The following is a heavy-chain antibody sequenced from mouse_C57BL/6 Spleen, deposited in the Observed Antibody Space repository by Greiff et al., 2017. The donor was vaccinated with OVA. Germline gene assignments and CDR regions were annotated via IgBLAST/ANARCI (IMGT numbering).Heavy chain of an antibody. CDR1: GYAFSSYW. Sequence: QVQLQQSGAELVKPGASVKISCKASGYAFSSYWMNWVKQRPGKGLEWIGQIYPGDGDPNYNGKFKGKATLTADKSSSTAYMQLRSLTSEDSAVEFWARLFYDGYDPVDYGGKGTTLTVSS. CDR2: IYPGDGDP. J-gene: IGHJ2*01. V-gene: IGHV1-80*01. CDR3: ARLFYDGYDPVDY. D-gene: IGHD2-3*01.